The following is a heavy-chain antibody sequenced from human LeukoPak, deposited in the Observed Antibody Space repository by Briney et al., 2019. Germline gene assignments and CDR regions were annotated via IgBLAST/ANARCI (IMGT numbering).Heavy chain of an antibody. V-gene: IGHV3-23*01. D-gene: IGHD3-10*01. CDR3: AKDGSGSYYFDYYYYYGMDV. CDR2: VSGSGGST. Sequence: GGSLRLSCAASGFTFSSYAMSWVRQAPRKGLEWVAAVSGSGGSTYYADSVKGRFTIFRDNSKNTLYLQMNSLRAEDTAVYYCAKDGSGSYYFDYYYYYGMDVWGKGTMVTVSS. CDR1: GFTFSSYA. J-gene: IGHJ6*04.